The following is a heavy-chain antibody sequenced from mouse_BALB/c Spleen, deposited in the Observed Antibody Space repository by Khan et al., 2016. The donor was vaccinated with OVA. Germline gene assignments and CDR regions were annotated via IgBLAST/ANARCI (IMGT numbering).Heavy chain of an antibody. Sequence: EVELVESGPGLVKPSQSLSLTCTVTGYSITSDYAWNWIRQFPGNKLEWMGYISSTGSTSYNPSFKSRISITRDISKNQFFLQLKSVTTEDTATYYCGRSLEYSYGYALDCWGRGTSVTVSS. V-gene: IGHV3-2*02. D-gene: IGHD2-12*01. J-gene: IGHJ4*01. CDR2: ISSTGST. CDR3: GRSLEYSYGYALDC. CDR1: GYSITSDYA.